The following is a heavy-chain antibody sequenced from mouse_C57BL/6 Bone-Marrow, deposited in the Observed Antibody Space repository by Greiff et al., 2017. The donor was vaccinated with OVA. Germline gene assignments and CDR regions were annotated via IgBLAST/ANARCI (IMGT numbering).Heavy chain of an antibody. CDR1: GFTFSSYG. CDR2: ISSGGSYT. CDR3: ARHSPFCDYGSYWYFDV. D-gene: IGHD1-1*01. Sequence: EVQLVESGGDLVKPGGSLKLSCAASGFTFSSYGMSWVRQTPDKRLEWVATISSGGSYTYYPDSVKGRFTISRDNAKNTLYLQMSSLKSEDTAMYYCARHSPFCDYGSYWYFDVWGTGTTVTVSS. V-gene: IGHV5-6*01. J-gene: IGHJ1*03.